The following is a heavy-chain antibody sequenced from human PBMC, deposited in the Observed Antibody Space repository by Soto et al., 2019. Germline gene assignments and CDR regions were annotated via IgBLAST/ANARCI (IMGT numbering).Heavy chain of an antibody. Sequence: QLVQSGAEVKKPGSSVKVSCKASGGTFSTYAISWVRQAPGQGLEWMGGIIPMSGRTTYAQKFQARVTITADKSTPTAYMELSSLRPEDTAVYYCALGSDYLFDPWGRGTLVTVSS. CDR1: GGTFSTYA. D-gene: IGHD4-17*01. CDR2: IIPMSGRT. CDR3: ALGSDYLFDP. V-gene: IGHV1-69*06. J-gene: IGHJ5*02.